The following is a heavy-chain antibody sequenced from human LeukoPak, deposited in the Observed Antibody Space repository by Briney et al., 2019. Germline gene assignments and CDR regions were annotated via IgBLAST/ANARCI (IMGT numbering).Heavy chain of an antibody. Sequence: GGSRGLSCAASGFTFSTYNMNWVRQAPGGGLEWASSISRTSSYIYYADSVKGRFTISRDNAQNSLYLQMNSLRVEDTAVYYCARVLETDCSGGSCYSGLDYWGQETLVTVSS. J-gene: IGHJ4*02. CDR2: ISRTSSYI. D-gene: IGHD2-15*01. V-gene: IGHV3-21*01. CDR1: GFTFSTYN. CDR3: ARVLETDCSGGSCYSGLDY.